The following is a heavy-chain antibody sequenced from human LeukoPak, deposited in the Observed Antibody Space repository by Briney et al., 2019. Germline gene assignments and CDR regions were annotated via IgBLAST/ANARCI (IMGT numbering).Heavy chain of an antibody. J-gene: IGHJ4*02. CDR1: GGSISSGSYY. Sequence: SETLSLTCTVSGGSISSGSYYWNWIRQPAGKGLEWLGNIFTRGTTNYNASLESRLTISLDTARNQFSLSLRSVAAADTAIYFCARSSLAVYFNYWGQGTLVTASS. CDR2: IFTRGTT. D-gene: IGHD6-19*01. V-gene: IGHV4-61*09. CDR3: ARSSLAVYFNY.